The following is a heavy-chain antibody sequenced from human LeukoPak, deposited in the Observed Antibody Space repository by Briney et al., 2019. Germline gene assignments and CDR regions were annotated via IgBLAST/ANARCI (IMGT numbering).Heavy chain of an antibody. CDR3: ARSTLPAATGYYFDY. V-gene: IGHV3-66*02. CDR1: GFTVSSNY. CDR2: IYSGGST. D-gene: IGHD2-2*01. J-gene: IGHJ4*02. Sequence: PGGSLRLSCAASGFTVSSNYMSWVRQAPGKGLEWVSVIYSGGSTYYADSVKGRFTFSRDNSKNTLYLQMNSLRAEDTAVYYCARSTLPAATGYYFDYWGQGTLVTVSS.